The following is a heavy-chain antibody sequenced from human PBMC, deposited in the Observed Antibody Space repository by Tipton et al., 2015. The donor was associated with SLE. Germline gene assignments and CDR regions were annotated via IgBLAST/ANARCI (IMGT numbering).Heavy chain of an antibody. D-gene: IGHD3-10*01. CDR2: IYYSGST. V-gene: IGHV4-39*07. CDR1: GGSISSSTYY. CDR3: ARDWEFIPPNDAFDI. Sequence: TLSLTCTVSGGSISSSTYYWGWIRQPPGKGLEWIGSIYYSGSTYYNPSLKSRVTISVDTSKNQFSLKLSSVTAADTAVYYCARDWEFIPPNDAFDIWGQGTMVTVSS. J-gene: IGHJ3*02.